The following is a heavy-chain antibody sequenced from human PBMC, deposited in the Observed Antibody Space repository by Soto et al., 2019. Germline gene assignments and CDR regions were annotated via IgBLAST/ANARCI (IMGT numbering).Heavy chain of an antibody. CDR1: GGSISTGGYY. CDR2: IYYSGSS. Sequence: KASETLSLTCTVSGGSISTGGYYWSWIRQHPGKGLEWIGYIYYSGSSSYNLSLKGRLTISVDTSKNQFSLKLSSVTAADTAVYYCASTRDYFDYWGQGIPVTVSS. D-gene: IGHD1-1*01. V-gene: IGHV4-31*03. J-gene: IGHJ4*02. CDR3: ASTRDYFDY.